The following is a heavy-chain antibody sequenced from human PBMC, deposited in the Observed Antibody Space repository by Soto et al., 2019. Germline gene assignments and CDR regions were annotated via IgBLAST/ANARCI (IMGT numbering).Heavy chain of an antibody. CDR1: GLTFSSYS. D-gene: IGHD3-10*01. V-gene: IGHV3-23*01. CDR2: FSTGGDGGTT. Sequence: PVGYLRLSCAASGLTFSSYSMSWVRQAPGKGLEWVSGFSTGGDGGTTYYADSVKGRFTISGDNSKNTLFLQMNSLRAEDTAIYYCVIKVYSGSGRQYLDLWGQRRLVTV. CDR3: VIKVYSGSGRQYLDL. J-gene: IGHJ4*02.